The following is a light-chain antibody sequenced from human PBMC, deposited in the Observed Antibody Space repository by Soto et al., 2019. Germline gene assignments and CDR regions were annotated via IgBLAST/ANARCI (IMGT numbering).Light chain of an antibody. CDR2: GTS. J-gene: IGKJ2*04. CDR1: QSIIRY. Sequence: DIQMTQSPSSLSASVGDSVTITCRASQSIIRYLNWYQQKPGKAPKLLIYGTSSLQSGVPSRFSGSGSGTDFTLTISTLQPGDFATYYCLQTFTTPCSFGQGTKLETK. CDR3: LQTFTTPCS. V-gene: IGKV1-39*01.